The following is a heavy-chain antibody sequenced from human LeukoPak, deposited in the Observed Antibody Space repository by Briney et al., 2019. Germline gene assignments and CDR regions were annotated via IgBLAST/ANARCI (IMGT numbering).Heavy chain of an antibody. CDR1: GFTFSSYA. CDR2: ISYDGSNK. Sequence: GRSLRLSCAASGFTFSSYAMHWVRQAPGKGLEWVAVISYDGSNKYYADSVKGRFTISRDNSKNTLYLQMNSLRAEDTAVYYCARDTYDSSGYSKFDYWGQGTLVTVSS. CDR3: ARDTYDSSGYSKFDY. J-gene: IGHJ4*02. D-gene: IGHD3-22*01. V-gene: IGHV3-30-3*01.